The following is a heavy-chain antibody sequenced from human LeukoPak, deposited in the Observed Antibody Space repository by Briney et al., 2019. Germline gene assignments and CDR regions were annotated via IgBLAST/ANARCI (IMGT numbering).Heavy chain of an antibody. V-gene: IGHV5-51*01. Sequence: GESLKISCKGSGSSFTSYWIGWVRQMPGKGLEWMGIIYPGDSDTRYSPSFQAQVPISADKSISTAYLQWSSLKASDTAMYYCARGAVGYCSGGSCQNWFDPWGQGTLVTVSS. D-gene: IGHD2-15*01. J-gene: IGHJ5*02. CDR1: GSSFTSYW. CDR2: IYPGDSDT. CDR3: ARGAVGYCSGGSCQNWFDP.